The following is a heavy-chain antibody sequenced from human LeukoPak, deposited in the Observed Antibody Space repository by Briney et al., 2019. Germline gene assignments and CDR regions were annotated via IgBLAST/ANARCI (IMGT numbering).Heavy chain of an antibody. Sequence: SETLSLTCTVSGYSISSGYYWGWIRQPPGKGLEWIGSGSTYYNPSLKSRVTISVDTSKNQFSLKLSSVTAADTAVYYCARALGYCSGGSCRMDVRGKGTTVTVSS. D-gene: IGHD2-15*01. CDR2: SGST. V-gene: IGHV4-38-2*02. J-gene: IGHJ6*04. CDR1: GYSISSGYY. CDR3: ARALGYCSGGSCRMDV.